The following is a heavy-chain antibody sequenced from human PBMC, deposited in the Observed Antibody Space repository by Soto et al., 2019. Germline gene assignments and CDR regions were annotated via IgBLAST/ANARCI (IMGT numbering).Heavy chain of an antibody. CDR1: GYTFTSYD. Sequence: QVQLVQSGAEVKKPGASVKVSCKASGYTFTSYDINWVRQATGQGLEWMEWMNPNSGNTGYAQKFQGRVTMTRNTSISTAYKELSSLRSEDTAVYYCARERTGTTSMDVWGQGTTVTVSS. D-gene: IGHD1-1*01. CDR2: MNPNSGNT. V-gene: IGHV1-8*01. J-gene: IGHJ6*02. CDR3: ARERTGTTSMDV.